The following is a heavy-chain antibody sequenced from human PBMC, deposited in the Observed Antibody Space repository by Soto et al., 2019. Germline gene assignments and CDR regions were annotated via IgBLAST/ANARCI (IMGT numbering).Heavy chain of an antibody. J-gene: IGHJ4*02. Sequence: SETLSLTCTVSGASISYGGFSWCWIRQSPGKSLEWIGYISHLGSTYFHPSFKSRLTMSIDRTRNQFSLKLSSVTAADMAVYYCARGGGYDSFDYWGQGVLVTVSS. V-gene: IGHV4-30-2*06. CDR1: GASISYGGFS. CDR2: ISHLGST. D-gene: IGHD5-12*01. CDR3: ARGGGYDSFDY.